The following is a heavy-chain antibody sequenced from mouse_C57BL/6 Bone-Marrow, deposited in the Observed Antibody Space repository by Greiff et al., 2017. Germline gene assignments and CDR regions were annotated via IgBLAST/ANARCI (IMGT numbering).Heavy chain of an antibody. CDR1: GYTFTSYW. J-gene: IGHJ3*01. Sequence: QVQLQQPGAELVKPGASVKMSCTASGYTFTSYWITWVKQRPGQGLEWIGDIYPGSGSTNYNEKFKSKATLTVDTSSSTAYMQLSSLTSEDSAVYYCARAGYDYRWFAYWGQGTLVTVSA. V-gene: IGHV1-55*01. D-gene: IGHD2-4*01. CDR3: ARAGYDYRWFAY. CDR2: IYPGSGST.